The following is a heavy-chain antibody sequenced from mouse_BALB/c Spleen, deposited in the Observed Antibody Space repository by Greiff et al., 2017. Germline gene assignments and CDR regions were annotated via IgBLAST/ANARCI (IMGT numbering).Heavy chain of an antibody. CDR2: INPDSSTI. D-gene: IGHD2-4*01. Sequence: EVQLQQSGGGLVQPGGSLKLSCAASGFDFSRYWMSWVRQAPGKGLEWIGEINPDSSTINYTPSLKDKFIISRDNAKNTLYLQMSKVRSEDTALYYCVIYYDYDVGFAYWGQGTLVTVSA. CDR1: GFDFSRYW. CDR3: VIYYDYDVGFAY. J-gene: IGHJ3*01. V-gene: IGHV4-1*02.